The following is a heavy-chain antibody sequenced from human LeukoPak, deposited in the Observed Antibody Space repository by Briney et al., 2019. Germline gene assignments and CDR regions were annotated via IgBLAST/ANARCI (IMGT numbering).Heavy chain of an antibody. CDR1: GGSISSYY. CDR2: IYYSGST. J-gene: IGHJ4*02. CDR3: ARGQIRGLGGNLGD. V-gene: IGHV4-59*12. D-gene: IGHD3-16*01. Sequence: SETLSLTCTVSGGSISSYYWSWIRQPPGKGLEWIGYIYYSGSTNYNPSLKSRVTISVDTSKNQFSLKLTSVTAADTAVYYCARGQIRGLGGNLGDWGQGTLVTVSS.